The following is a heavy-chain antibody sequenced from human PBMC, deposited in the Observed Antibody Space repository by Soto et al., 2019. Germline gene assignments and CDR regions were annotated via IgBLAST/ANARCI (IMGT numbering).Heavy chain of an antibody. Sequence: SETLSLTCTVSGGSISRDYWSWIRQPPGKGLEWIGYIYYSGSTNYNPSLKSRVTISVDTSKNQFSLKLSSVTAADTAVYYCASGSYTSIDYRGQGTLVTVSS. CDR3: ASGSYTSIDY. D-gene: IGHD1-26*01. V-gene: IGHV4-59*08. CDR1: GGSISRDY. CDR2: IYYSGST. J-gene: IGHJ4*02.